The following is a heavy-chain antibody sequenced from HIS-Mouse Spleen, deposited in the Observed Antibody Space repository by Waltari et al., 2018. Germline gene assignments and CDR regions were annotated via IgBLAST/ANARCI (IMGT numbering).Heavy chain of an antibody. CDR2: ISYDGSNK. J-gene: IGHJ4*02. CDR1: GFTFSSYR. V-gene: IGHV3-30*18. D-gene: IGHD1-26*01. Sequence: QVQLVESGGGVVQPGRSLRLSCAASGFTFSSYRMHWVRQAPGKGLEWVAVISYDGSNKYYADSVKGRFTISRDNSKNTLYLQMNSLRAEDTAVYYCAKVNSGSYYFDYWGQGTLVTVSS. CDR3: AKVNSGSYYFDY.